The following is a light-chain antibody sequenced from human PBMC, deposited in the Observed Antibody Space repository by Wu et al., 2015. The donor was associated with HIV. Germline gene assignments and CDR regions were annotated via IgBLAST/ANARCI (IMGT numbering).Light chain of an antibody. CDR3: QQYNKWPPT. J-gene: IGKJ1*01. CDR2: GAS. V-gene: IGKV3-15*01. CDR1: QSVSSD. Sequence: EIMMTQSPATLSVSPGERATLSCRASQSVSSDLAWYQQKPGQAPRLLIYGASTRATGIPARFSGSGSGTELTLTISSMQSEDFAAYNCQQYNKWPPTFGRG.